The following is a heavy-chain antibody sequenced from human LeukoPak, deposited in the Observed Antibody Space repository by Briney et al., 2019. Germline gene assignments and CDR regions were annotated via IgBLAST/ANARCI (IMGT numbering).Heavy chain of an antibody. V-gene: IGHV4-61*01. D-gene: IGHD3-22*01. CDR2: MSPSGTT. CDR1: GGSVSSGSYY. Sequence: PSETLSLTCTVSGGSVSSGSYYLSWIRQPPGKGLDWIAYMSPSGTTNYNPSLKSRVTTSVDTSRTQFSLRLSSVTAADTAAYYCARGQDDRSGTFDYWGQGTLVTVSS. J-gene: IGHJ4*02. CDR3: ARGQDDRSGTFDY.